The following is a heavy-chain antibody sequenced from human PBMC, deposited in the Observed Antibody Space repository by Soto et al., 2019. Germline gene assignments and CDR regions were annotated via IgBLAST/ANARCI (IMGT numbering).Heavy chain of an antibody. J-gene: IGHJ4*02. Sequence: PWGSLRLSCAGSGFTFSNYAMSWFRQAPGKGLEWVSAISSAVNTYYADSVKGRFTISRDNSKNTLSLQMNSLRAEDTAVYYCAGPGYRSQDDWGQGALVTVSS. CDR3: AGPGYRSQDD. CDR2: ISSAVNT. V-gene: IGHV3-23*01. CDR1: GFTFSNYA. D-gene: IGHD5-18*01.